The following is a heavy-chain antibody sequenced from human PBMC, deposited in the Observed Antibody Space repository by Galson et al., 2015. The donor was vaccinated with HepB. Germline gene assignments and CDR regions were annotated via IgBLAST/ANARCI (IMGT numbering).Heavy chain of an antibody. CDR1: GFAFSSYD. CDR2: IGTAGDT. Sequence: SLRLSCAASGFAFSSYDMHWVRQATGKGLEWVSAIGTAGDTYYPGSVKGRFTISRENAKNSLYLQMNSLRAGDTAVYYCASGRSLASRHYHFQHWGQGTLVTVSS. CDR3: ASGRSLASRHYHFQH. V-gene: IGHV3-13*01. J-gene: IGHJ1*01. D-gene: IGHD3-3*02.